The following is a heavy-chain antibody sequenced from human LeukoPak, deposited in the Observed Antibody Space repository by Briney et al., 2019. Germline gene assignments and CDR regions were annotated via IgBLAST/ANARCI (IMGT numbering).Heavy chain of an antibody. CDR3: ARAGYRGPFFDY. D-gene: IGHD5-18*01. CDR2: INPNSGGT. Sequence: ASVKVSCKASGYTFTGYYMHWVRQAPGQGLEWMGWINPNSGGTNYAQKFQGWVTMTRDTSISTAYMELSRLRSVDTAVYYCARAGYRGPFFDYWGQGTLVTVSS. V-gene: IGHV1-2*04. CDR1: GYTFTGYY. J-gene: IGHJ4*02.